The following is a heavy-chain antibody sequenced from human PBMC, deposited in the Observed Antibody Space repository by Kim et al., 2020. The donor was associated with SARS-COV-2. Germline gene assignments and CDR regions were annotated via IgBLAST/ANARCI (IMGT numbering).Heavy chain of an antibody. V-gene: IGHV4-39*01. J-gene: IGHJ4*02. D-gene: IGHD5-12*01. CDR3: ADGGYSGYDLGY. Sequence: YYNPSLKSRVTISVDTSKNQFSLKLSSVTAADTAVYYCADGGYSGYDLGYWGQGTLVTVSS.